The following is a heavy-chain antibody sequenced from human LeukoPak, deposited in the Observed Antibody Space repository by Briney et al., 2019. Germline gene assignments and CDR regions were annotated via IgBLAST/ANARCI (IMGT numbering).Heavy chain of an antibody. CDR3: ARDRWMAVADPISYYYYYGMDV. CDR1: GVSISSYY. J-gene: IGHJ6*02. V-gene: IGHV4-59*01. D-gene: IGHD6-19*01. CDR2: IYYSGST. Sequence: PSETLSLTCTVSGVSISSYYWSWIRQPPGKGLEWIGYIYYSGSTNYNPSLKSRVTISVDTSKNQFSLKLSSVTAADTAVYYCARDRWMAVADPISYYYYYGMDVWGQGTTVTVSS.